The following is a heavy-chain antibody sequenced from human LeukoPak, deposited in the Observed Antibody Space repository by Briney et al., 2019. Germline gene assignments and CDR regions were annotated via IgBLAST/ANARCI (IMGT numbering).Heavy chain of an antibody. V-gene: IGHV4-34*01. J-gene: IGHJ4*02. Sequence: PSETLSHTCAVYGGSFSGYYWSWIRQPPGKGLEWIGEINHSGSTNYNPSLKSRVTISVDTSKNQFSLKLSSVTAADTAVYYCARTPYYYDSSGYYDYWGQGTLVTVSS. CDR3: ARTPYYYDSSGYYDY. CDR2: INHSGST. D-gene: IGHD3-22*01. CDR1: GGSFSGYY.